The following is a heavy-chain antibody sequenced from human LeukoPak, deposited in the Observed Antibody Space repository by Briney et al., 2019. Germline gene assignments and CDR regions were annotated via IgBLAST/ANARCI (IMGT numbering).Heavy chain of an antibody. D-gene: IGHD6-19*01. CDR2: IWFDGSNK. Sequence: GGSLRLSCAASGFTFSSYGMHWVRQAPGKGLEWVALIWFDGSNKYYADSVKGRFTISRDNSKNTLYLQMKSLRAEDTAAYYCARVAVAGNLNNWFDPWGQGTLVTVSS. J-gene: IGHJ5*02. CDR3: ARVAVAGNLNNWFDP. V-gene: IGHV3-33*01. CDR1: GFTFSSYG.